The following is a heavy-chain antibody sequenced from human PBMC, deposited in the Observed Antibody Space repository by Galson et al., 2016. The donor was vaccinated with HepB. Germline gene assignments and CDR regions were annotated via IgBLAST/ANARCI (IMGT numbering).Heavy chain of an antibody. J-gene: IGHJ5*02. CDR3: AKERGWYGGPNYGS. CDR2: ISSSSTYI. V-gene: IGHV3-21*04. CDR1: GFTFSNYN. D-gene: IGHD2-15*01. Sequence: SLRLSCAASGFTFSNYNINWVRQAPGKGLEWVSSISSSSTYIYYADSVKGRFTISRDKSRDTLYLQMDRLRAADTAVYYCAKERGWYGGPNYGSWGQGTLVTVSS.